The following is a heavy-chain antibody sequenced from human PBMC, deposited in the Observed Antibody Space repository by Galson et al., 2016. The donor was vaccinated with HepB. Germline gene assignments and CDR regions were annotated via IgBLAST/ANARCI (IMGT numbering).Heavy chain of an antibody. D-gene: IGHD6-19*01. V-gene: IGHV3-30*03. Sequence: SLRLSCAASGFTFSHYAMSWVRQAPGKGLGWVAVISYDGNNKYYADSVKGRFTISRDSSQNTLYLQMNSLRTEDTAVYFCARKSMAGPRSYFDYWGQGTLVTVSS. CDR1: GFTFSHYA. J-gene: IGHJ4*02. CDR2: ISYDGNNK. CDR3: ARKSMAGPRSYFDY.